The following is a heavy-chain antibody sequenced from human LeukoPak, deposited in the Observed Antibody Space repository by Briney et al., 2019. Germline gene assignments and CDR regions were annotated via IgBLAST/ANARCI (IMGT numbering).Heavy chain of an antibody. CDR1: GYTITSYG. V-gene: IGHV1-8*03. CDR2: MNPNSGNR. D-gene: IGHD3-22*01. Sequence: ASVKVSCKASGYTITSYGINWVRQATGQGLEWMGWMNPNSGNRGYAQKFQGRVTITTDTSISTAYMELSSLRSEDTAVYYCARARASYYDSNGYYQPYYFDYWGQGTLVTVSS. CDR3: ARARASYYDSNGYYQPYYFDY. J-gene: IGHJ4*02.